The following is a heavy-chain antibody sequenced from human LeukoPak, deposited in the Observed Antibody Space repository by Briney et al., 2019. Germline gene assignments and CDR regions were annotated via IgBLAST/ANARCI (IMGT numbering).Heavy chain of an antibody. D-gene: IGHD3-10*01. Sequence: GGSLRLSCAASGFTFSSYWMHWVRQAPGKGLVWVSRINSDGSSTSYADSVKGRFTISRDNAKNTLYLQMNSLRAEDTAVYYCSGGSGSYYPQEAFDIWGQGTMVTVSS. J-gene: IGHJ3*02. CDR3: SGGSGSYYPQEAFDI. V-gene: IGHV3-74*01. CDR1: GFTFSSYW. CDR2: INSDGSST.